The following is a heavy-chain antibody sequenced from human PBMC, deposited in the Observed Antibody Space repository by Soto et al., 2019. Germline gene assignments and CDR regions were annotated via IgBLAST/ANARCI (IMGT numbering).Heavy chain of an antibody. Sequence: SVKVSCKASGGTFSSYRINWVRRAPGQGLEWVGGIVPIYRTADYAQKFQGRVTITADESARTSYMELRSLKSQDTAVYYCVRDSGAKLSSSWGQGTLVTVSS. CDR1: GGTFSSYR. CDR3: VRDSGAKLSSS. V-gene: IGHV1-69*13. CDR2: IVPIYRTA. D-gene: IGHD6-13*01. J-gene: IGHJ4*02.